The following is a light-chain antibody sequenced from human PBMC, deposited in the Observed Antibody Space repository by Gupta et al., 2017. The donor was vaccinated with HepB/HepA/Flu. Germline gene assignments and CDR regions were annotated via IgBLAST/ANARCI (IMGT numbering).Light chain of an antibody. CDR3: HQDGYSPRT. Sequence: EIVLTQSPGTLSLSPGERATLSCRASQSVRGNYLAWYQQKPGQAPSVLIYDASSTATGVPDRFSGSGSGAEFTLTITRLEPEDFAVYYCHQDGYSPRTFGQGTKLEIK. CDR1: QSVRGNY. J-gene: IGKJ1*01. CDR2: DAS. V-gene: IGKV3-20*01.